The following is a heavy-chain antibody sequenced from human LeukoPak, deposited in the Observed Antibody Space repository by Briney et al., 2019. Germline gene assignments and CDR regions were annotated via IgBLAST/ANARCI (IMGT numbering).Heavy chain of an antibody. D-gene: IGHD1-26*01. CDR3: ASTGVGASSPDFDY. Sequence: SETLSLTCTVSSDSITSSSYYWGWIRQPPGKGLECIGSTYYSGSTYYNPFLKSRVTISVDTSKHQFSLKLSSVTAADAAVYYCASTGVGASSPDFDYWGQGTLVTVSS. CDR2: TYYSGST. CDR1: SDSITSSSYY. V-gene: IGHV4-39*01. J-gene: IGHJ4*02.